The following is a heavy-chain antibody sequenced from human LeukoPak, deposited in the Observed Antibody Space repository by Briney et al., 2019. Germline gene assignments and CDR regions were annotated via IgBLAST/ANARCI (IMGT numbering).Heavy chain of an antibody. CDR2: IKQDGSEK. V-gene: IGHV3-7*01. CDR1: GFTFSSYW. D-gene: IGHD3-3*01. J-gene: IGHJ5*02. Sequence: GGSLRLSCAASGFTFSSYWMSWVRRAPGKGLEWVANIKQDGSEKYYVDSVKGRFTISRDNAKNSLYLQMNSLRAEDTAVYYCARVGGEYDFWSGYWYDWFDPWGQGTLVTVSS. CDR3: ARVGGEYDFWSGYWYDWFDP.